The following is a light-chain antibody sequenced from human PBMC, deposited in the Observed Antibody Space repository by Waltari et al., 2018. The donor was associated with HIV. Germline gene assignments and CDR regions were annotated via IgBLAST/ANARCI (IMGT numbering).Light chain of an antibody. J-gene: IGKJ3*01. CDR2: SAS. Sequence: DIQLTQSPSSLSASVGDVVTITCRSSQTISTCLNWYQQKPGKAPKILISSASSLQSGVPSRFSASGSGTDFTLTISNLQPDDYATYYCQQSYSSPLTFGPGTEVDVK. V-gene: IGKV1-39*01. CDR3: QQSYSSPLT. CDR1: QTISTC.